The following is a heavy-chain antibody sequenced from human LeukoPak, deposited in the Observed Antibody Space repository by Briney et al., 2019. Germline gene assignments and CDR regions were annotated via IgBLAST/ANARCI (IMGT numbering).Heavy chain of an antibody. CDR1: GFTFSSYS. V-gene: IGHV3-48*02. Sequence: GGSLRLSCAASGFTFSSYSMNWVRQAPGKGLEWVSFISLGSSTIYYADSVKGRFTVSRDDAKNSLYLQMNSPRDEDTAVYYCATEAGNSFDYWGQGTLVTVSS. CDR2: ISLGSSTI. CDR3: ATEAGNSFDY. J-gene: IGHJ4*02. D-gene: IGHD1-14*01.